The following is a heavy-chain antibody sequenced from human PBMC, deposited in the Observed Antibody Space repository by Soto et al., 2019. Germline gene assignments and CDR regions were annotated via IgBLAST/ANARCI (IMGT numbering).Heavy chain of an antibody. CDR1: GGTFSNYA. J-gene: IGHJ5*02. D-gene: IGHD5-12*01. CDR2: IIPIFDSA. Sequence: SVKVSCKASGGTFSNYAINWVRQAPGQGLEWLGRIIPIFDSANYAQKFQGRVTITADESTTTANIELSSLRSKNKADYYCEEDGGKGGYFGNWFDPWGQGTLVTV. CDR3: EEDGGKGGYFGNWFDP. V-gene: IGHV1-69*13.